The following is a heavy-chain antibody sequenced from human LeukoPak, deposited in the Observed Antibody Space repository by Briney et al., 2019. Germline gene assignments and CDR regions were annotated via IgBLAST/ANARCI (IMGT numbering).Heavy chain of an antibody. CDR1: GGSFSGYY. J-gene: IGHJ3*02. CDR2: INHSGST. Sequence: PSETLSLTCAVYGGSFSGYYWSWIRQPPGKGLEWIGEINHSGSTNYNPSLKSRVTISVDTSKNQFSLKLSSVTAADTAVYYCARDMGYSYGYSAFDIWGQGTMVTVSS. CDR3: ARDMGYSYGYSAFDI. V-gene: IGHV4-34*01. D-gene: IGHD5-18*01.